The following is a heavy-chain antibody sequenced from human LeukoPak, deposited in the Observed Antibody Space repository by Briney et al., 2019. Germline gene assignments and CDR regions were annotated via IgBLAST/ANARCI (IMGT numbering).Heavy chain of an antibody. CDR2: SYSGGST. CDR1: GFTVSSSY. Sequence: GGALRLSCAASGFTVSSSYMSWVRQPPGKGLDWVSISYSGGSTYFADSVNGRFTISIDNSKNTLYLQMNRLRAEDTAVYCGAKTSVEGERIIESRYFDNWGQGTLVTVSS. D-gene: IGHD2-15*01. J-gene: IGHJ4*02. V-gene: IGHV3-66*01. CDR3: AKTSVEGERIIESRYFDN.